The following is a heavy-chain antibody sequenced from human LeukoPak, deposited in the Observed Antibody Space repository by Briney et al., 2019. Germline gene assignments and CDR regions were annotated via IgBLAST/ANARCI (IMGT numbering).Heavy chain of an antibody. CDR1: GFIFSSYG. D-gene: IGHD3-10*01. J-gene: IGHJ4*02. CDR2: ISYDGDTQ. Sequence: PGRSLRLSCAPSGFIFSSYGMHWVRQAPGKGPEWVAVISYDGDTQYYADSVKGRFTISRDNSKNTLYLQMNSLRVEDTAVYYCAKFGTMVRGLILTSHFDYWGQGTLVTVSS. V-gene: IGHV3-30*18. CDR3: AKFGTMVRGLILTSHFDY.